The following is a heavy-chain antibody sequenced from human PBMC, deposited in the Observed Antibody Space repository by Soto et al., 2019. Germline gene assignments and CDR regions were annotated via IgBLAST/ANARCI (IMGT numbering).Heavy chain of an antibody. CDR2: MNPNNGDT. D-gene: IGHD6-13*01. Sequence: QVQLVQSGAEVKKPGASVKVSCKASGYTFTNYNINWVRQATGQGLEWMGWMNPNNGDTGYAQKFRGRVTMTRNTSISTAYMQLSSLRSEDTAVYYCARERSHSSSWSNSFDIWGQGTMVTVSS. J-gene: IGHJ3*02. V-gene: IGHV1-8*01. CDR1: GYTFTNYN. CDR3: ARERSHSSSWSNSFDI.